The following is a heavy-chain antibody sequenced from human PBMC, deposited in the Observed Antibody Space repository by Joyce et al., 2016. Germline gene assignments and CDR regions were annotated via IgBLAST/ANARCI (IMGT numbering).Heavy chain of an antibody. CDR2: IYPGDSEA. D-gene: IGHD3-10*01. Sequence: EVQLVQSGAEVKKPGESLKISCKGSGYSVNTHWIDWVRQMPGSGLEWMGVIYPGDSEATYSPSFQGQVTISVDKSISTAYLQWSSLKAADTAMYYGVRRRSFDSGSLDYWGQGTLVTVSS. J-gene: IGHJ4*02. CDR3: VRRRSFDSGSLDY. V-gene: IGHV5-51*03. CDR1: GYSVNTHW.